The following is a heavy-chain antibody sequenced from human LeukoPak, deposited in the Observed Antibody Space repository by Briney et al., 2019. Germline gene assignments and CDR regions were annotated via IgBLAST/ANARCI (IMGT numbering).Heavy chain of an antibody. CDR1: GFTFSSYT. V-gene: IGHV3-21*01. Sequence: GGSLRLSCAVSGFTFSSYTMSWVRQAPGKGLEWVSSISSSSSYIYYADSVKGRFTISRDNAKNSLYLQMNSLRAEDTAVYYCAREWEPYYYMDVWGKGTTVTVSS. CDR2: ISSSSSYI. J-gene: IGHJ6*03. CDR3: AREWEPYYYMDV. D-gene: IGHD1-26*01.